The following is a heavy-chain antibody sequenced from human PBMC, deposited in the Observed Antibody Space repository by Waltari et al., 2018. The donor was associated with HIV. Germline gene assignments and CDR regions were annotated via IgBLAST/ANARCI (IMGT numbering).Heavy chain of an antibody. Sequence: QVQLQESGPGLVKPSETLSLPCTVSGGSIRSYYCSWIRQPPGKGLEWSGYIYYSGSTNYNPALESRVTISVDTSKNQFSLKLSSVTAADTAVYYCARAMVSYFDYWGQGTLVTVSS. CDR1: GGSIRSYY. D-gene: IGHD3-10*01. J-gene: IGHJ4*02. V-gene: IGHV4-59*01. CDR3: ARAMVSYFDY. CDR2: IYYSGST.